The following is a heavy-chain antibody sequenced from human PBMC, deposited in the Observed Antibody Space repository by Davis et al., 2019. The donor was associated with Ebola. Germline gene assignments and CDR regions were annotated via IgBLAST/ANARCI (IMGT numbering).Heavy chain of an antibody. CDR2: ISYDGDNK. J-gene: IGHJ4*02. CDR3: GVQGDY. CDR1: GFTFSSFR. Sequence: GGSLRLSCAASGFTFSSFRMHWVRQAPGKGLEWVALISYDGDNKYYADSVKGRFTISRDNSKNTLYLQMNSLRPEDTAVYYCGVQGDYWGQGTLVTVSS. V-gene: IGHV3-30*03.